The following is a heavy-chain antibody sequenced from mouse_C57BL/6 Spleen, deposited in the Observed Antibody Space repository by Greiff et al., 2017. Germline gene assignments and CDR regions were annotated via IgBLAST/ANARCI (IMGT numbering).Heavy chain of an antibody. CDR1: GYTFTDYE. CDR3: TRYEDYSNSFDY. D-gene: IGHD2-5*01. CDR2: IDPETGGT. V-gene: IGHV1-15*01. J-gene: IGHJ2*01. Sequence: QVHVKQSGAELVRPGASVTLSCKASGYTFTDYEMHWVKQTPVHGLEWIGAIDPETGGTAYNQKFKGKAILTADKSSSTAYMELRSLTSEDSAVYYCTRYEDYSNSFDYWGQGTTLTVSS.